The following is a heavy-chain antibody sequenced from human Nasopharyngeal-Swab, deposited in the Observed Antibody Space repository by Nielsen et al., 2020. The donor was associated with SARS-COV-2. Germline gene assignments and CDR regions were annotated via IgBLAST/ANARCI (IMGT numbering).Heavy chain of an antibody. V-gene: IGHV3-73*01. Sequence: WIRQPPGKGLEWVGRIGDKAHNYATTYAASVKGRFTISRDDSKNTAFLQMDSLKTEDTALYCCTTDYYFDYWGQGTLVTVSS. CDR2: IGDKAHNYAT. J-gene: IGHJ4*02. CDR3: TTDYYFDY.